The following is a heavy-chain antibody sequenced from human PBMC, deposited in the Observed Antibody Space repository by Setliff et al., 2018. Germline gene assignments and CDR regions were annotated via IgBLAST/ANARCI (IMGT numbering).Heavy chain of an antibody. V-gene: IGHV4-39*01. D-gene: IGHD1-7*01. CDR2: IHYRGTT. Sequence: SETLSLTCTVSGASINSGSNYWGWIRQPPGKGLEWIGRIHYRGTTYSNASLASRLALSVDTSKNQFSLKLTSVTAADTAVYYCARTGTYRYFDSWGQGSRVTVSS. J-gene: IGHJ4*02. CDR3: ARTGTYRYFDS. CDR1: GASINSGSNY.